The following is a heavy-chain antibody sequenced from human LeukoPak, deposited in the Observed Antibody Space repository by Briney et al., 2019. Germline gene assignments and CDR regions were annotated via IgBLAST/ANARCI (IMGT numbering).Heavy chain of an antibody. CDR2: LYHTGST. CDR3: ARQADFALVEMATIMFDY. J-gene: IGHJ4*02. Sequence: PSETLSLTCTVSGGSISTSSYYWGWIRQPPGKGLEWIGSLYHTGSTYYNSSLKSRVNISVDTSKNQFSLKLNSVTAADTAVYYCARQADFALVEMATIMFDYWGQGTLVTVSS. CDR1: GGSISTSSYY. D-gene: IGHD5-24*01. V-gene: IGHV4-39*01.